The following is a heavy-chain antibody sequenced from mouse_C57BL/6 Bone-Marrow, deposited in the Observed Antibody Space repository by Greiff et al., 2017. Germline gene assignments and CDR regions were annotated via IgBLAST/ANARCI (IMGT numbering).Heavy chain of an antibody. J-gene: IGHJ2*01. CDR2: IYPGGGST. V-gene: IGHV1-55*01. Sequence: QVQLPQPGAELVQPGASVKMSCKASGYTFTSYWITWVKQRPGQGLEWFGDIYPGGGSTTYKEKFSSQGTLTVDTSSSPAYMQLSSLTSEDTAAYYSARRTHFTTRFDYWGKGPTLPASS. D-gene: IGHD1-1*01. CDR1: GYTFTSYW. CDR3: ARRTHFTTRFDY.